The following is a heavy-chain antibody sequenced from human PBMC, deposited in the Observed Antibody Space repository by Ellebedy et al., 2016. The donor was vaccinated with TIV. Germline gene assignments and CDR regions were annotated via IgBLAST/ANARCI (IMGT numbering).Heavy chain of an antibody. CDR1: GYSFTSYW. J-gene: IGHJ3*02. Sequence: GESLKISXKGSGYSFTSYWIGWVRQMPGKGLEWMGIIYPGDSDTRYSPSFQGQVTISADKSISTAYLQWSSLKASDTAMYYCARHWRGYCSGDSCYEEAFDIWGQGTMVTVSS. D-gene: IGHD2-15*01. CDR3: ARHWRGYCSGDSCYEEAFDI. V-gene: IGHV5-51*01. CDR2: IYPGDSDT.